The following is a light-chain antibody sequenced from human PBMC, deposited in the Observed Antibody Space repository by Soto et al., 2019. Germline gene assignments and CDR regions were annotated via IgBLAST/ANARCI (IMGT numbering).Light chain of an antibody. CDR3: SSYTSTSTLCV. J-gene: IGLJ1*01. CDR2: EVT. Sequence: QSALTQPASVSGSRGQSITIYCTGTSSDIGGYNYVSWYQQHPGKAPKLMIYEVTNRPSGVSNRFSGSKSGNTASLTISGLQAEDEAEYYCSSYTSTSTLCVFGTGTKLTVL. CDR1: SSDIGGYNY. V-gene: IGLV2-14*01.